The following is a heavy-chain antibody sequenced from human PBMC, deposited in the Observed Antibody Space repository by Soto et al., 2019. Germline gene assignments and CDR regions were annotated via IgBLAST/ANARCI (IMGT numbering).Heavy chain of an antibody. D-gene: IGHD2-2*01. CDR3: ARADIVVVPASYDAFDI. CDR1: GYTFTVYY. CDR2: INPNSGGT. V-gene: IGHV1-2*04. Sequence: ASVKVSCKASGYTFTVYYMHWVRQAPGQGLEWMGWINPNSGGTNYAQKFQGWVTMTRDTSISTAYMELSRLRSDDTAVYYCARADIVVVPASYDAFDIWGQGTMVTVSS. J-gene: IGHJ3*02.